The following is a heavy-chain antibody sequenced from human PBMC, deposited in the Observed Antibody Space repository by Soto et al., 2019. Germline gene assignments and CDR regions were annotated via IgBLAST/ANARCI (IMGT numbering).Heavy chain of an antibody. CDR3: ARDRLRIYVMDV. J-gene: IGHJ6*02. D-gene: IGHD5-12*01. Sequence: SETLSLTCTVSGGSISSYYWSWIRQPPGKGLEWIGYIYYSGSTNYNPSLKSRVTISVDTSKNQFSLKLSSVTAADTAVYYCARDRLRIYVMDVWGQGTTVTVSS. V-gene: IGHV4-59*01. CDR2: IYYSGST. CDR1: GGSISSYY.